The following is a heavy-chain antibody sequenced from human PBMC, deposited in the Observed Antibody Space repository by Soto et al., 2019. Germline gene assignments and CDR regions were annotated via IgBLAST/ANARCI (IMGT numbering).Heavy chain of an antibody. D-gene: IGHD6-13*01. CDR2: ISSNSAYI. CDR1: GFTFRSFT. CDR3: TRDASRDSSARGWFDP. V-gene: IGHV3-21*01. J-gene: IGHJ5*02. Sequence: GGSLRLSCAASGFTFRSFTMNWVRQAPGKGLEWISTISSNSAYIYYTDALRGRFTISRDNAKNSLHLQMNSLRAEDTAVYYCTRDASRDSSARGWFDPWGPGTLVTVSS.